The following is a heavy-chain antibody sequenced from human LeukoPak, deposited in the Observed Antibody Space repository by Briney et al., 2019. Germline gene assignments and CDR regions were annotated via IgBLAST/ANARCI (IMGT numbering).Heavy chain of an antibody. CDR1: GGSISSSSYY. CDR3: ARGPLSVAFDI. D-gene: IGHD5/OR15-5a*01. V-gene: IGHV4-39*07. CDR2: IYHSGST. J-gene: IGHJ3*02. Sequence: PSETLSLTCTVSGGSISSSSYYWGWIRQPPGKGLEWIGYIYHSGSTYYNPSLKSRVTISVDRSKNQFSLKLSSVTAADTAVYYCARGPLSVAFDIWGQGTMVTVSS.